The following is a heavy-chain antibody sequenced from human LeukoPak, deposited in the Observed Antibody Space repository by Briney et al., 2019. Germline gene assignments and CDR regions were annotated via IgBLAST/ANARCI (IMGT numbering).Heavy chain of an antibody. D-gene: IGHD3-22*01. CDR2: ISSSSSTI. Sequence: TGGSLRLSCAASGFTFSSYEMNWVRQAPGKGLEWVSYISSSSSTIYYADSVKGRFTISRDNAKNSLYLQMNSLRAEDTAVYYCARDNHADPPDYYDSPGAAFDIWGQGTMVTVSS. CDR3: ARDNHADPPDYYDSPGAAFDI. V-gene: IGHV3-48*01. J-gene: IGHJ3*02. CDR1: GFTFSSYE.